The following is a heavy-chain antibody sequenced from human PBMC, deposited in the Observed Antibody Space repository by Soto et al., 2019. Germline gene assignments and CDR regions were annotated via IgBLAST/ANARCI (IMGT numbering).Heavy chain of an antibody. CDR1: GYAFTTYG. CDR3: ARGRYGDY. CDR2: ISAHNGNT. J-gene: IGHJ4*02. Sequence: QVHLVQSGAEVKKPGASVKVSCQASGYAFTTYGITWVRQAPGQGLEWMGWISAHNGNTNYAQKLQGRVTVTRDTPTSTAYTELRSRRSDATAGYYCARGRYGDYWGQGALVTVSA. D-gene: IGHD1-1*01. V-gene: IGHV1-18*01.